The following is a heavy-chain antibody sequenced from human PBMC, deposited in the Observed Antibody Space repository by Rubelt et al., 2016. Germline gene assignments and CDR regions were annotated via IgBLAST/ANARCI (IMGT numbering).Heavy chain of an antibody. D-gene: IGHD5-24*01. Sequence: TYCADSVKGRFTISRDNSKNTLYLQMNSLRAEDTAVYYCAKPSLEDLAIDYWGQGTLVTVSS. V-gene: IGHV3-23*01. J-gene: IGHJ4*02. CDR3: AKPSLEDLAIDY. CDR2: T.